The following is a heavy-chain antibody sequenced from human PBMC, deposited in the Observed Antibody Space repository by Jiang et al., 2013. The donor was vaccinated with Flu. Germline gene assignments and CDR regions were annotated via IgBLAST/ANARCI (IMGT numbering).Heavy chain of an antibody. CDR2: IYYSGST. Sequence: PPGKGLEWIGSIYYSGSTYYNPSLKSRVTISVDTSKNQFSLKLSSVTAADTAVYYCASIVVVPAVYYFDYWGQGTLVTVSS. V-gene: IGHV4-39*01. J-gene: IGHJ4*02. D-gene: IGHD2-2*01. CDR3: ASIVVVPAVYYFDY.